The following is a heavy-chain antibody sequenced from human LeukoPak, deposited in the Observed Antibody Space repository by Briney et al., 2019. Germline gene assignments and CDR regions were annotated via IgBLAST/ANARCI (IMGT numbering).Heavy chain of an antibody. Sequence: SETLSLTCTVSGVSISSYHWSWLRQPAGKGLEWLVHVYTSSSNNYYPFLKRRVTISVDTSKNQFSLQLSSVAAADTAVYYCARAMRGVDYWGQGTLVTVSS. CDR2: VYTSSSN. CDR3: ARAMRGVDY. CDR1: GVSISSYH. V-gene: IGHV4-4*07. D-gene: IGHD2-2*01. J-gene: IGHJ4*02.